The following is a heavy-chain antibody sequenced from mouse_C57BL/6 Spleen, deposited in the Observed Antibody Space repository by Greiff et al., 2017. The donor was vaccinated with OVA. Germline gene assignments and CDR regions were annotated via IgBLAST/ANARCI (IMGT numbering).Heavy chain of an antibody. V-gene: IGHV1-81*01. CDR3: ARWSSSGKYFDV. Sequence: QVQLKQSGAELARPGASVKLSCKASGYTFTSYGISWVKQRTGQGLEWIGEIYPRSGNTYYNEKFKGKATLTADKSSSTAYMELRSLTSEDSAVYFCARWSSSGKYFDVWGTGTTVTVSS. D-gene: IGHD1-1*01. J-gene: IGHJ1*03. CDR2: IYPRSGNT. CDR1: GYTFTSYG.